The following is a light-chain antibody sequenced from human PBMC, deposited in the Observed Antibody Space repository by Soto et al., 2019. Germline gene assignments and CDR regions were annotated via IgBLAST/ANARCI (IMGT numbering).Light chain of an antibody. CDR3: QQYNNWPIT. Sequence: EIVMTQSPATLSVSPGEGATLSCRASQSVSSNLAWYQQKPGQAPRLLIYGASTRATGVPARFSGSGSGADFTLTISSLQSEDFAVYYCQQYNNWPITFGQGTRLEIK. CDR2: GAS. CDR1: QSVSSN. V-gene: IGKV3-15*01. J-gene: IGKJ5*01.